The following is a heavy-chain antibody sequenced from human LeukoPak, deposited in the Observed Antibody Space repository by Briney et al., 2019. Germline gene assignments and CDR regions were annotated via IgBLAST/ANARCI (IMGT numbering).Heavy chain of an antibody. Sequence: GGSLRLSCVASGFTVSSYAMHWVRQPIGKGLEWVSALGIAGDTFYPGSVKGRFTISRENARNSLYLQMNSLRAEDTAMYYCARQMQSHGNFDSWGQGTLVTVSS. CDR1: GFTVSSYA. J-gene: IGHJ4*02. CDR2: LGIAGDT. V-gene: IGHV3-13*01. CDR3: ARQMQSHGNFDS. D-gene: IGHD1-26*01.